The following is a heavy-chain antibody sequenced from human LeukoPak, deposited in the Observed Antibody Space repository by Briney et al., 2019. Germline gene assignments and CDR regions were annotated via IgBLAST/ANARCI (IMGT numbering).Heavy chain of an antibody. D-gene: IGHD3-10*01. CDR1: GYTFTAYF. V-gene: IGHV1-2*02. CDR3: ARDLPGQYSSSGARPFRH. J-gene: IGHJ1*01. Sequence: ASGKVSCKASGYTFTAYFVHWVRQAPGQGLEWMGFINPNTGGTNYAQKFQGRVTMTRDTSISTAYMELSRLKSDDTAVYYCARDLPGQYSSSGARPFRHWGQGALVTVSS. CDR2: INPNTGGT.